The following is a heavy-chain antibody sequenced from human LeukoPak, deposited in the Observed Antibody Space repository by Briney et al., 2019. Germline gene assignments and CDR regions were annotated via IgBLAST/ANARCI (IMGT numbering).Heavy chain of an antibody. CDR2: IRRKGYGGTT. D-gene: IGHD5-24*01. Sequence: SLRLSCTTSGFTFGDYAMSWVRRAPGKGLEWVGFIRRKGYGGTTEYAASVKGRFTISRDDSKSIAYLQMNTLKTEDTAVYYCAREAEMTTIYYFDYWGQGTLVTVSS. CDR3: AREAEMTTIYYFDY. CDR1: GFTFGDYA. J-gene: IGHJ4*02. V-gene: IGHV3-49*04.